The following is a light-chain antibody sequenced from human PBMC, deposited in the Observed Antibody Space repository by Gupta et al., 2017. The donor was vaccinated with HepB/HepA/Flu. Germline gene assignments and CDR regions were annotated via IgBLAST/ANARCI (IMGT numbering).Light chain of an antibody. CDR1: QDISNY. CDR2: DAS. J-gene: IGKJ4*01. CDR3: QQYDNLPG. V-gene: IGKV1-33*01. Sequence: DIQMTQSPSSLSASVGGRVTITCQASQDISNYLNWYQQKPGKAPKLLIYDASNLETGVPSRFSGSGSGTDFTFTISSLQPEDIATYYCQQYDNLPGFGGGTKVEIK.